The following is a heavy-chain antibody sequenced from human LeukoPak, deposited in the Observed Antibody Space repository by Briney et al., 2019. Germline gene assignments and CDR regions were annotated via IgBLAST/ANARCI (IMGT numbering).Heavy chain of an antibody. CDR1: GLTFSNYG. CDR2: ISAYDGNT. V-gene: IGHV1-18*01. D-gene: IGHD1-26*01. J-gene: IGHJ4*02. CDR3: ARDGRFAAYEPDY. Sequence: ASVKVSRKASGLTFSNYGITWVRQAPGQGLEWVGWISAYDGNTNYAQKFQGRVTMTTDTSTSTAHMELRSLRYDDTAVYYCARDGRFAAYEPDYWGQGTLVTVSS.